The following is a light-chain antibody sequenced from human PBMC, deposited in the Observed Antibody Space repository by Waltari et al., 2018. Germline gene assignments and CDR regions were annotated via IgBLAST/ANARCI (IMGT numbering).Light chain of an antibody. V-gene: IGKV1-39*01. J-gene: IGKJ5*01. Sequence: DIQMTQSPSSLSASVGDRVTITGRASQSISSYLNWYQQKPGKAPKILIYAASSLQSGVPSRFSGSVYGTEFTLTISSLQPEDFATYYWQQSYSTPITFGQGTRLEIK. CDR3: QQSYSTPIT. CDR1: QSISSY. CDR2: AAS.